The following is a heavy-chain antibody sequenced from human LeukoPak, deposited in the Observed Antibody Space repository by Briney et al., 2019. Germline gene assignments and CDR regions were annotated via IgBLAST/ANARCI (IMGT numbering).Heavy chain of an antibody. CDR1: GYTFTTYD. Sequence: ASVKVSCKASGYTFTTYDINWVRQATGQGLEWMGWMNPHSGNTGFAQNFQGRVAMTRSTSIDTAYMELSSLRVEDTAVYYCVRGFRSDTSGRKFDCWGQGTLVTVSS. CDR2: MNPHSGNT. D-gene: IGHD2-2*01. J-gene: IGHJ4*02. V-gene: IGHV1-8*01. CDR3: VRGFRSDTSGRKFDC.